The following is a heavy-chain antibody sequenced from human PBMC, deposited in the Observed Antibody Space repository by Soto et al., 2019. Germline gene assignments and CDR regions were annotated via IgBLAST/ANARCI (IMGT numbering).Heavy chain of an antibody. Sequence: PSETLSLTCAVYGGSFSGYYWSWIRQPPGKGLEWIGEINHSGSTNYNPSLKSRVTISVDTSKNQFSLKLSSVTAADTAVYYCARGRLRAGLAAAGTVYNWFDPWGQGTLVTVSS. CDR2: INHSGST. J-gene: IGHJ5*02. CDR1: GGSFSGYY. D-gene: IGHD6-13*01. CDR3: ARGRLRAGLAAAGTVYNWFDP. V-gene: IGHV4-34*01.